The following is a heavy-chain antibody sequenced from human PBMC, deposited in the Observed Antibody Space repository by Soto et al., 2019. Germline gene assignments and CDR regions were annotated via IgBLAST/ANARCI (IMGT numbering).Heavy chain of an antibody. CDR1: GFTFSSYA. CDR3: VKGLARGAVAATGDS. Sequence: RGSLRLSCSASGFTFSSYAMHWVRQAPGKGLEHVSGLSNNGGITYYADSVKGRFTISRDNSANMVFLQMSSLTTEDAAMYYCVKGLARGAVAATGDSSGQGTLVTV. D-gene: IGHD6-19*01. J-gene: IGHJ4*02. V-gene: IGHV3-64D*06. CDR2: LSNNGGIT.